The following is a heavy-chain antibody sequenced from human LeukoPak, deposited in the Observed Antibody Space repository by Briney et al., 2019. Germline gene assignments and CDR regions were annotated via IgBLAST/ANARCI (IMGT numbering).Heavy chain of an antibody. J-gene: IGHJ5*02. CDR1: GGSISSYY. D-gene: IGHD6-13*01. V-gene: IGHV4-59*01. Sequence: PSETLSLTCTVSGGSISSYYWSWIRQPPGKGLEWIGYIYYSGSTNYNPSLKSRVTISVDTSKNQFSLKLSSVTAADTAVYYCARPLDSSSWYAWGQGTLVTVSS. CDR2: IYYSGST. CDR3: ARPLDSSSWYA.